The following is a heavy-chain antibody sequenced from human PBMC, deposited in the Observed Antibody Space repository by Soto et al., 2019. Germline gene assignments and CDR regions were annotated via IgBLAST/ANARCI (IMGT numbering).Heavy chain of an antibody. CDR1: GFSLTTSGVG. V-gene: IGHV2-5*02. CDR2: IYWDDDK. J-gene: IGHJ4*02. D-gene: IGHD3-3*01. Sequence: QITLNESGPTQVKPRQTLTLTCTFSGFSLTTSGVGVGWIRQSPGKAPEWLALIYWDDDKRYSPFLKSRLTITKDDAKNQVVLTMADLDPADTATYYCAHRVLRTVFGLVTTTAIYFDFWGQGTPVAVSS. CDR3: AHRVLRTVFGLVTTTAIYFDF.